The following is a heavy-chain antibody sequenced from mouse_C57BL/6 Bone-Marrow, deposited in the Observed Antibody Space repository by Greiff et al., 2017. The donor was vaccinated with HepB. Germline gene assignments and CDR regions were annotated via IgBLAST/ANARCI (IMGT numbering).Heavy chain of an antibody. Sequence: EVQVVESGGGLVQPGESLKLSCESNEYEFPSHAMSWVRQTPEKKLELVAAINSDGGSTYYPDTMERRFIISRDNTKKTMYLQMSSLRSEDTALYYCATYDGYSMDYWGQGTSVTVSS. CDR2: INSDGGST. CDR1: EYEFPSHA. J-gene: IGHJ4*01. D-gene: IGHD2-3*01. V-gene: IGHV5-2*01. CDR3: ATYDGYSMDY.